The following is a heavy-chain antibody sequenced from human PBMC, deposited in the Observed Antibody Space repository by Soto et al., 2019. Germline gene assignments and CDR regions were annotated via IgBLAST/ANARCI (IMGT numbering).Heavy chain of an antibody. CDR2: ISWDGGTT. V-gene: IGHV3-20*01. Sequence: EVQLVESGGGVARPGGSLRLSCAASGFTFEDHGMSWVRQAPGKGLEWLPAISWDGGTTVYAESVKGRFTVSGHNAKSSLYMQMNRLKPGDTAFYHSARRSCDQRVCDFWGQGTLVTVSS. CDR3: ARRSCDQRVCDF. D-gene: IGHD6-25*01. J-gene: IGHJ4*02. CDR1: GFTFEDHG.